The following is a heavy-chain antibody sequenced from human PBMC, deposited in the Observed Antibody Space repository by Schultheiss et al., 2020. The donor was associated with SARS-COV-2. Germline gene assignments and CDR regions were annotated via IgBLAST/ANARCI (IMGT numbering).Heavy chain of an antibody. Sequence: GGSLRLSCAASGFTFSSYGMHWVRQAPGKGLEWVAVIWYDGSNKYYADSVKGRFTISRDNSRNTVYLQMSSLRAEDTAVYYCARYMGAITPLYYFDYWGRGTLVTVSS. CDR2: IWYDGSNK. V-gene: IGHV3-33*01. D-gene: IGHD1-26*01. J-gene: IGHJ4*02. CDR1: GFTFSSYG. CDR3: ARYMGAITPLYYFDY.